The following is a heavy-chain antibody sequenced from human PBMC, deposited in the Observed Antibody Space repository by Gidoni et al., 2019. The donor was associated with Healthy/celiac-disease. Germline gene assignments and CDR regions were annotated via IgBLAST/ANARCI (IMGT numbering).Heavy chain of an antibody. D-gene: IGHD5-12*01. V-gene: IGHV3-23*01. CDR1: GFPFSSYA. J-gene: IGHJ4*02. CDR2: ISGSGGST. Sequence: EVQLLESGGGLVQPGVSLRLSCAASGFPFSSYAMSWVRQAPGKGLEWVSAISGSGGSTYYAVSVKGRFTISRDHSKNTLYLQMNSLRAEDTAVYYCAKGRGYSGQDDDYWGQGTLVTVSS. CDR3: AKGRGYSGQDDDY.